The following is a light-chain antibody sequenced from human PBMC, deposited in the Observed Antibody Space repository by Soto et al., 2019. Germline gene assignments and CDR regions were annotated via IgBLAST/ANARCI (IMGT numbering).Light chain of an antibody. V-gene: IGLV2-14*01. CDR3: SSYTSTSTL. J-gene: IGLJ1*01. CDR2: DVT. CDR1: SSDVGGYKY. Sequence: QSALTQPASVSGSPGQSITISCTGTSSDVGGYKYVSCYQLHPGTAPKLVIYDVTNRPSGVSNRFSGSKSGNTASLTISGLQAEDEADYFCSSYTSTSTLFGTGTKLTVL.